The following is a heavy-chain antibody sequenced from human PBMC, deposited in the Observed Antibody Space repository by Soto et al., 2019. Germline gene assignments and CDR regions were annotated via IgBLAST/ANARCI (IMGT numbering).Heavy chain of an antibody. CDR2: ISGSGDTT. CDR3: AKERSSGWSFDY. D-gene: IGHD6-19*01. V-gene: IGHV3-23*01. Sequence: PGGSLRLSCAASGFTFSTYAMNWVRQAPGKGLEWVSAISGSGDTTYYADSVKGRFTVSRDNSKNTLYLQMNGLRAEDTAVFYCAKERSSGWSFDYWGPGTLVTVSS. J-gene: IGHJ4*02. CDR1: GFTFSTYA.